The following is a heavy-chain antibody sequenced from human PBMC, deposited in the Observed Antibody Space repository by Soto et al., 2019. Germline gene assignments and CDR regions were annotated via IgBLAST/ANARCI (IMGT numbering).Heavy chain of an antibody. CDR3: AKRSRSSTFDY. D-gene: IGHD6-6*01. CDR1: GFTVSSNY. J-gene: IGHJ4*02. Sequence: PGRSLRLSCAASGFTVSSNYMSWVRQAPGKGLEWVSVIYSGGSTYYADSVKGRFTISRHNSKNTLYLQMNSLRAEDTAVYYCAKRSRSSTFDYWGQGNLVTVS. CDR2: IYSGGST. V-gene: IGHV3-53*01.